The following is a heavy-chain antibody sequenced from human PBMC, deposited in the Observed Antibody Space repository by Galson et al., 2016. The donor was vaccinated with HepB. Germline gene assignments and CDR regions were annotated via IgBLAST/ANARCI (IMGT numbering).Heavy chain of an antibody. J-gene: IGHJ3*02. CDR3: ARPLRSYFDSSGYVSAFDI. V-gene: IGHV1-69*13. Sequence: SVKVYCKASGGTFSSHPINWVRQAPGQGLEWMGGIIPIFATANSAQKFQGRVTITADESTTTAYMELSSLRSEDTAVYYCARPLRSYFDSSGYVSAFDIWGQGSMVTVSS. CDR2: IIPIFATA. D-gene: IGHD3-22*01. CDR1: GGTFSSHP.